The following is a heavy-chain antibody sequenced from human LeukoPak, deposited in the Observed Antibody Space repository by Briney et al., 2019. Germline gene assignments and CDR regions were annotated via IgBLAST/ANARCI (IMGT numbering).Heavy chain of an antibody. CDR1: NFTLTTYA. J-gene: IGHJ5*02. D-gene: IGHD5-12*01. CDR3: AKEATP. Sequence: GGSLRLSCAASNFTLTTYAMSWVRQAPGKGLEWVSAISGGVGTTYYADSVRGRFTISRDNSKNTLYLQMNSLRAEDTALYYCAKEATPWGQGTLVTVSS. CDR2: ISGGVGTT. V-gene: IGHV3-23*01.